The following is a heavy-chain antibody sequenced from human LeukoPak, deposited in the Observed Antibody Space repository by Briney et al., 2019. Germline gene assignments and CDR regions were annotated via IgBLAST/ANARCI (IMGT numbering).Heavy chain of an antibody. CDR3: ARGPPSLLSGYYYRLPYFDY. CDR2: IYYSGST. V-gene: IGHV4-39*07. J-gene: IGHJ4*02. CDR1: GGSISSSSYY. D-gene: IGHD3-22*01. Sequence: SETLSLTCTVSGGSISSSSYYWGWIRQPPGKGLEWIGSIYYSGSTYYNPSPKSRVTISVDTSKNQFSLKLSSVTAADTAVYYCARGPPSLLSGYYYRLPYFDYWGQGTLVSVSS.